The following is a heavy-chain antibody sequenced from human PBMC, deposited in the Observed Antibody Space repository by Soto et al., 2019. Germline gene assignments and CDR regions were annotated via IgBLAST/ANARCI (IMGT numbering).Heavy chain of an antibody. Sequence: SQTLSLTCAISGDSVSSNSAAWNWIRQSPSRGLEWLGRTYYRSKWYNDYAVSVKSRITINPDTSKNQFSLQLNSVTPEDTAVYYCAGIXMVRGVTGYWYYYGMDVWGQGTTVTVSS. J-gene: IGHJ6*02. CDR3: AGIXMVRGVTGYWYYYGMDV. CDR1: GDSVSSNSAA. V-gene: IGHV6-1*01. D-gene: IGHD3-10*01. CDR2: TYYRSKWYN.